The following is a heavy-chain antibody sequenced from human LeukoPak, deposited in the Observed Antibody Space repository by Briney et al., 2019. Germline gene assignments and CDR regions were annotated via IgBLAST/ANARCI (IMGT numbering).Heavy chain of an antibody. J-gene: IGHJ4*02. CDR1: GYTFSTSG. CDR2: ISVYIGNT. D-gene: IGHD3-22*01. V-gene: IGHV1-18*01. Sequence: ASVKVSCKTSGYTFSTSGISWVRQAPGQGLEWMGWISVYIGNTNYTQKFQDRVTMTTDISTSTAYMELRSLRSDDTAVYYCARGPAYDSSGYLDYWGQGTLVTVSS. CDR3: ARGPAYDSSGYLDY.